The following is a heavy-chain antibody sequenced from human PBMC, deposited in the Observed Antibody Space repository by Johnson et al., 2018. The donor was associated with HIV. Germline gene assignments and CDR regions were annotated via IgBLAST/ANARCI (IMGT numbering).Heavy chain of an antibody. V-gene: IGHV3-30*18. CDR2: ISYDGNNK. Sequence: QVQVVESGGGVVQPGRSLRLSCTASGFTFSTYAMHWVRRAPGKGLEWVAFISYDGNNKYYADSVTGRFTFSRDNSKNTLYLQMNSLRPEDTAMFYCAKEESGSFLAFDIWGQGTMVTVSS. D-gene: IGHD1-26*01. J-gene: IGHJ3*02. CDR3: AKEESGSFLAFDI. CDR1: GFTFSTYA.